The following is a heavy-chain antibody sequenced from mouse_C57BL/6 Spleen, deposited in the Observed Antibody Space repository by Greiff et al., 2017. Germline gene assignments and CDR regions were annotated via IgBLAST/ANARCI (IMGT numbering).Heavy chain of an antibody. CDR3: AREDFMYYYGSSCWSFDY. J-gene: IGHJ2*01. D-gene: IGHD1-1*01. CDR2: IYPGSGST. V-gene: IGHV1-55*01. CDR1: GYTFTSYW. Sequence: QVQLQQPGAELVKPGASVKMSCKASGYTFTSYWITWVKQRPGQGLEWIGDIYPGSGSTNYNEKFKSKATLTVDTSSSTAYMRLSSLTSEDSAVYCCAREDFMYYYGSSCWSFDYWGQGTTLTVSS.